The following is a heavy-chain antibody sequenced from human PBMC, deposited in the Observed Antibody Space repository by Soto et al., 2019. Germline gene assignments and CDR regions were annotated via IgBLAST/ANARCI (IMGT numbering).Heavy chain of an antibody. J-gene: IGHJ5*02. V-gene: IGHV3-21*01. Sequence: GGSLRLSCAASGFTFSSYSMNWVRQAPGKGLEWVSSISSSSSYIYYADSVKGRFTISRDNAKNSLYLQMNSLRAEDTAIYYCVRGGGGGLFDPWGQGTMVTVSS. D-gene: IGHD2-15*01. CDR1: GFTFSSYS. CDR2: ISSSSSYI. CDR3: VRGGGGGLFDP.